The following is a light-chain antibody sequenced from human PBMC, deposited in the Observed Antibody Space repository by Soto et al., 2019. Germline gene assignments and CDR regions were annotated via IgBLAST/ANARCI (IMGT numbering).Light chain of an antibody. CDR3: QQRYNWPPLT. Sequence: EIVLTQSPATLSLSPGERATLSCRASQSVRSYLAWFQHKPGQAPRLLIYDASNRATGIPARFSGSGSGTDFTLTISSLEPEDFAVYYCQQRYNWPPLTFGGGTKVDIK. CDR1: QSVRSY. J-gene: IGKJ4*01. V-gene: IGKV3-11*01. CDR2: DAS.